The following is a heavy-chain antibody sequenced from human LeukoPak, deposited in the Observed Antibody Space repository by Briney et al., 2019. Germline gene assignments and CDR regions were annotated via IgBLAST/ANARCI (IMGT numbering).Heavy chain of an antibody. V-gene: IGHV3-33*01. CDR1: GFTFSRFD. CDR2: IWYDGGNK. Sequence: PGTSLRLSCAASGFTFSRFDMHWVRQAPGTGLEWVAVIWYDGGNKYYADSVKGRFTISRDDPKNTVYLEMNSLRVEDTAVYYCARWDYSAAARRSGDYSMDVWGQGTTVTVSS. CDR3: ARWDYSAAARRSGDYSMDV. D-gene: IGHD3-3*01. J-gene: IGHJ6*02.